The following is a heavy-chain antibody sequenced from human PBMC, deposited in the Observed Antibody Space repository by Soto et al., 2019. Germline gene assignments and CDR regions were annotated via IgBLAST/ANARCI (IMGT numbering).Heavy chain of an antibody. CDR3: ARDSARYASWFDP. CDR1: GGSVSNGMYY. V-gene: IGHV4-61*01. Sequence: SETLSLTCTVSGGSVSNGMYYWSWIRQPPGKGLEWIGYIYYSGSTNYNPSLKSRVTISVDTSKNQFSLRLSSVTAADTAVYYCARDSARYASWFDPWGQGTLVTVSS. D-gene: IGHD5-18*01. CDR2: IYYSGST. J-gene: IGHJ5*02.